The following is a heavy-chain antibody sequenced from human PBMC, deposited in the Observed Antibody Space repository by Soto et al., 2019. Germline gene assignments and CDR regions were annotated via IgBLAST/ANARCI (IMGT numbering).Heavy chain of an antibody. V-gene: IGHV3-23*01. J-gene: IGHJ4*02. CDR2: ISGSSESP. D-gene: IGHD4-17*01. CDR3: AKGGDYNYGGSGVWNDY. CDR1: GFTFSSCA. Sequence: PGGSLRLSCAASGFTFSSCAMHWVRQAPGKGLEWVSSISGSSESPFFGDSVKGRLAIFRDNSKNTVYLQLNSLRAEDTGMFYCAKGGDYNYGGSGVWNDYWGQGTLVTVSS.